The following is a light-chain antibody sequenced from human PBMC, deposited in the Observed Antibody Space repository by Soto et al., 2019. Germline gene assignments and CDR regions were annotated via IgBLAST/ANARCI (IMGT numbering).Light chain of an antibody. Sequence: DIVMTQSPATLSVSPGERVTLSCRASQSVNSNLAWYQQKPGQAPRLLFYAASPRATGIPARFSGSGSGTEFSLTISSLQSEDFAIYYCQQYNDGPPALTVGGGTALEF. V-gene: IGKV3-15*01. J-gene: IGKJ4*01. CDR2: AAS. CDR1: QSVNSN. CDR3: QQYNDGPPALT.